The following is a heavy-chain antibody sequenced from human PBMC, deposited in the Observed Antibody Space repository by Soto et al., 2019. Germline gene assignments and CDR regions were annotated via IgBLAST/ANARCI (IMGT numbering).Heavy chain of an antibody. J-gene: IGHJ4*02. V-gene: IGHV4-39*01. D-gene: IGHD1-20*01. CDR1: GDSISSSSYY. CDR2: ISYSGST. CDR3: ARLRYIDGFDY. Sequence: QLQLQESGPGLVKPSETLSLTCTVSGDSISSSSYYWGWIRQPPGEGQKWIGTISYSGSTYYNPSPKSRVTLAVDTANNHFSLKLSSVTAADTDVYYCARLRYIDGFDYWGEGTLVTVSS.